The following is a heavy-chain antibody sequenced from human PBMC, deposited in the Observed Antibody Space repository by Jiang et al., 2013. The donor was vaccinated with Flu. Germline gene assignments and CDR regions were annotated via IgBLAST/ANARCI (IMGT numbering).Heavy chain of an antibody. Sequence: DLVQPGRSLRLSCAASGFTFGDYAMHWIRQAPGKGLEWVSGINSNGESAGYADSVRGRFAISRDSAQKSLYLQMNSLRPEDSALYYCARGIKGPYEGHYYYYHGVDVWGQGTTVTVSS. CDR3: ARGIKGPYEGHYYYYHGVDV. CDR2: INSNGESA. D-gene: IGHD3-22*01. J-gene: IGHJ6*02. CDR1: GFTFGDYA. V-gene: IGHV3-9*01.